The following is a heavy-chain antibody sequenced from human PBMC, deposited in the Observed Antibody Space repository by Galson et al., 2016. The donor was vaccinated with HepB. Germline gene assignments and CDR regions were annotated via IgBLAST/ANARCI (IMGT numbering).Heavy chain of an antibody. D-gene: IGHD2-8*01. CDR3: WVPLEYCSNGVCRLFDY. CDR2: IRSKTDGGTT. J-gene: IGHJ4*02. Sequence: WMNWVRQAPGKGLEWVGRIRSKTDGGTTDYAAPVKDRFTISRDDSKNTLCLQMNSLKTEDTAVYYCWVPLEYCSNGVCRLFDYWGQGTLVTVSS. V-gene: IGHV3-15*07. CDR1: W.